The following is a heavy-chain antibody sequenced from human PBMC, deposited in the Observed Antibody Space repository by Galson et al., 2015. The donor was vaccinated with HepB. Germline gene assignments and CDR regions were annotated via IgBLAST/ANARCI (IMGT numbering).Heavy chain of an antibody. J-gene: IGHJ6*02. Sequence: CAISGDSVSSNSAAWNWIRQSPSRGLEWLGRTYYRSKWYNDYAVSVKSRITINPDTSKNQFSLQLNSVTPEDTAVYYCARGRYSSGWYFGSLGYYYGMDVWGQGTTVTVSS. V-gene: IGHV6-1*01. CDR3: ARGRYSSGWYFGSLGYYYGMDV. D-gene: IGHD6-19*01. CDR1: GDSVSSNSAA. CDR2: TYYRSKWYN.